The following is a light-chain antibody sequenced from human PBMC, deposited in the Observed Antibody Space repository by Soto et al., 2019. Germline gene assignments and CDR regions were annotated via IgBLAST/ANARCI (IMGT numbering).Light chain of an antibody. J-gene: IGKJ4*01. Sequence: DIQMTQSPSSLSASVGDRVTVTCRASQGISKSLAWYQQKPGKAPKLLIYAASTLHLGVPSRFSGSGSGTDFTLTISSLQPEDVATYYCQHYHSAPFSFGGGTEVEIK. V-gene: IGKV1-27*01. CDR2: AAS. CDR1: QGISKS. CDR3: QHYHSAPFS.